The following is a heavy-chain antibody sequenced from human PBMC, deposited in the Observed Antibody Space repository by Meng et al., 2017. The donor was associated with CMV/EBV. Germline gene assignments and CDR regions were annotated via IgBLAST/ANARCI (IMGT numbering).Heavy chain of an antibody. J-gene: IGHJ4*02. CDR2: IYWNDDK. CDR1: GFSLSTSGVC. D-gene: IGHD3-3*01. Sequence: SGFSLSTSGVCVGWLRQPPGKALEWLALIYWNDDKRYSPSLKSRLTITKDTSKNQVVLTMTNMDPVDTATYYCAHSVKDFGVNHYFDYWGQGTLVTVSS. V-gene: IGHV2-5*01. CDR3: AHSVKDFGVNHYFDY.